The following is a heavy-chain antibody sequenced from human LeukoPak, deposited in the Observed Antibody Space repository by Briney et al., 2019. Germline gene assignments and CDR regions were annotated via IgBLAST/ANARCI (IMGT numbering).Heavy chain of an antibody. CDR2: ISGDGGST. D-gene: IGHD4-23*01. CDR1: GFTFDDYA. V-gene: IGHV3-43*02. CDR3: TKVFYTVAAKTGDAFDI. J-gene: IGHJ3*02. Sequence: TGGSLRLSCAASGFTFDDYAMHWVRQAPGQGLDWVSLISGDGGSTYYADSVKGRFTISRDNSKNSLYLQMNSLRTEDTALYYCTKVFYTVAAKTGDAFDIWGQGTMVTVSS.